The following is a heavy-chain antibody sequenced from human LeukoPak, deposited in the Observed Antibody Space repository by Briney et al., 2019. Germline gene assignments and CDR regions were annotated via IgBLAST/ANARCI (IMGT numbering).Heavy chain of an antibody. D-gene: IGHD3-16*01. CDR3: AKDLTSGATRLAAMGTHAFDI. CDR1: GFTSSSYA. J-gene: IGHJ3*02. V-gene: IGHV3-23*01. Sequence: PGGSLRLSCAASGFTSSSYAMSWVRQAPGKGLEWVSAISGSGGSTYYADSVKGRFTISRDNSKNTLYLQMNSLRAEDTAVYYCAKDLTSGATRLAAMGTHAFDIWGQGTMVTVSS. CDR2: ISGSGGST.